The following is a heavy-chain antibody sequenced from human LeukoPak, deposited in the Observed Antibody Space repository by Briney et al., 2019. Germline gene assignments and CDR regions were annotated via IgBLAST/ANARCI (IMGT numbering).Heavy chain of an antibody. CDR3: AREEGNGSGSYFYYYYMDV. Sequence: SETLSLTCTVSGYSISSGYYWGWIRQPPGKGLEWIGSIYHGGSTYYNPSLKSRVTISVDTSKNQFSLKLSSVTAADTAVYYCAREEGNGSGSYFYYYYMDVWGKGTTVTVSS. CDR2: IYHGGST. CDR1: GYSISSGYY. J-gene: IGHJ6*03. V-gene: IGHV4-38-2*02. D-gene: IGHD3-10*01.